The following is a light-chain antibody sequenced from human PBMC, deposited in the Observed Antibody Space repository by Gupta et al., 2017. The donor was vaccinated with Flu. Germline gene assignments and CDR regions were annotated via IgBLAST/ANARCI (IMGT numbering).Light chain of an antibody. CDR3: QQRASWPRT. Sequence: PATLSLSPGERAPLSCSASQSVSTYLAWYQQKPGQAPRLLIYDASNRATAIPARFSGSGSGTDFTLTINNLEPEDFAAYYCQQRASWPRTFGQGTRLEIK. CDR2: DAS. CDR1: QSVSTY. J-gene: IGKJ5*01. V-gene: IGKV3-11*01.